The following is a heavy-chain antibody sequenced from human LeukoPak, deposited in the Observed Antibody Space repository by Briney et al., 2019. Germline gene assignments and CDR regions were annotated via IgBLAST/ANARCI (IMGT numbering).Heavy chain of an antibody. CDR1: GGSFSGYY. CDR2: INHSGST. J-gene: IGHJ5*02. CDR3: ARDLLGYCSGGSCNWFDP. V-gene: IGHV4-34*01. Sequence: SETLSLTCAVYGGSFSGYYWSWLRQPPGKGLEWIGEINHSGSTNYNPSLKSRVTISVDTSKNQFSLKLSSVTAADTAVYYCARDLLGYCSGGSCNWFDPWGQGTLVTVSS. D-gene: IGHD2-15*01.